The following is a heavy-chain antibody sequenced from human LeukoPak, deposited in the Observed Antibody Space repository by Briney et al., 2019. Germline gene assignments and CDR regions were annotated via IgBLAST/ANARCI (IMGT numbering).Heavy chain of an antibody. D-gene: IGHD3-10*01. CDR3: ARHGSMTLIRGRLRYYYMDV. V-gene: IGHV3-30*04. Sequence: GGSLRLSCAASGFTFRSYSMHWVRQAPGKGLEWVAVISYDGSNTYYADSVKGRFTISRDNSKNTLYLQVDGLRDEDAAVYYCARHGSMTLIRGRLRYYYMDVWGKGTTVTISS. CDR1: GFTFRSYS. CDR2: ISYDGSNT. J-gene: IGHJ6*03.